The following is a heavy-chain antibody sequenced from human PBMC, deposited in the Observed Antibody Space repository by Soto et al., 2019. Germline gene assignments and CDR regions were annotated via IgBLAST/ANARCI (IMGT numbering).Heavy chain of an antibody. Sequence: GGSLRLSCAASGFTFSSYGMHWVRQTPGKGLVWVAVISYDGSNKYYADSVKGRFTISRDNSKNTLYLQMKSLRAEDTAVYYCAKASGIFDYYYYDMDVWGQGTTVTVSS. CDR1: GFTFSSYG. CDR3: AKASGIFDYYYYDMDV. CDR2: ISYDGSNK. V-gene: IGHV3-30*18. J-gene: IGHJ6*02. D-gene: IGHD3-9*01.